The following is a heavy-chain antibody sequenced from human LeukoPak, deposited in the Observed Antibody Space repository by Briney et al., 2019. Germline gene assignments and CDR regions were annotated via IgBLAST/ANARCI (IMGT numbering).Heavy chain of an antibody. D-gene: IGHD3-10*02. Sequence: SETLSLTCAVSGGSISSSNWWSWVRQPPGQGLEWIGEIYHSGSTNYNPSLKSRVTISVDKSKNQFSLKLSSVTAADTAVYYCAREMFGELLSGWFDHWGQGTLVTVSS. CDR1: GGSISSSNW. J-gene: IGHJ5*02. CDR2: IYHSGST. CDR3: AREMFGELLSGWFDH. V-gene: IGHV4-4*02.